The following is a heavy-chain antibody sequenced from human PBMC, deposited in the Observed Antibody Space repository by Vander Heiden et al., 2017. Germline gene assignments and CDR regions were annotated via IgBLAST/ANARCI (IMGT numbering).Heavy chain of an antibody. D-gene: IGHD1-26*01. V-gene: IGHV3-30*03. CDR3: ARSPYSGNYYGAFDI. CDR2: ISYDGSNK. CDR1: GFTFSTYV. Sequence: QVQLVESGGGVGQPGRSLGLSCAASGFTFSTYVMNWVRQAPGKGLEWVAVISYDGSNKYYADSVKGRFTISRDNSKNTLYLQMDSLRAEDTAVYYCARSPYSGNYYGAFDIWGQGTMVTVSS. J-gene: IGHJ3*02.